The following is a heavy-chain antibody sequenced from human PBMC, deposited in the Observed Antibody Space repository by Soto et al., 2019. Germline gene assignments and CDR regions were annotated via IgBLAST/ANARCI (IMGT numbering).Heavy chain of an antibody. D-gene: IGHD2-15*01. CDR2: IYYSGST. J-gene: IGHJ4*02. V-gene: IGHV4-59*01. Sequence: SETLSLTCTVSGGSISSYYWSWIRQPPGKGLEWIGYIYYSGSTNYNPSLKSRVTISVDTSKNQFSLKLSSVTAADTAVYYCARENCSSGSCPFDYWGQGTLVTVSS. CDR1: GGSISSYY. CDR3: ARENCSSGSCPFDY.